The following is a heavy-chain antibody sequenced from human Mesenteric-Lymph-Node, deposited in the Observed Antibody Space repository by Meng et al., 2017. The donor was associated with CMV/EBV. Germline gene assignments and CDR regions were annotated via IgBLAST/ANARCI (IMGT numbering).Heavy chain of an antibody. J-gene: IGHJ4*02. CDR2: IYSGGSST. CDR1: GFTFRSYT. D-gene: IGHD3-22*01. V-gene: IGHV3-23*03. CDR3: AKGRSSGS. Sequence: GGSLRLSCAGSGFTFRSYTINWVRQAPGKGLDWVSVIYSGGSSTYYADSVKGRFTISRDNSKNTLYLQMNSLRAEDTAVYYCAKGRSSGSWGQGTLVTVSS.